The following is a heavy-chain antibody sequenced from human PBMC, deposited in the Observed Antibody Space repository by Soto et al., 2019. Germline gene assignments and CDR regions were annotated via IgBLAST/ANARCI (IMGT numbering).Heavy chain of an antibody. CDR3: ARLGGPLDYYYYVMDV. CDR1: GYSFTSYW. CDR2: IYPGDSDT. Sequence: HGESLKISCKGSGYSFTSYWIGWVRQMPGKGLEWMGIIYPGDSDTRYSPSFQGQVTISADKSISTAYLQWSSLKASDTAMYYCARLGGPLDYYYYVMDVWGQGTTVTVSS. J-gene: IGHJ6*02. V-gene: IGHV5-51*01.